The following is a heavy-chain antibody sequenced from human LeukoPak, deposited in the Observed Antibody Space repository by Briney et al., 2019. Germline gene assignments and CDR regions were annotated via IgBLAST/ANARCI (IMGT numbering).Heavy chain of an antibody. D-gene: IGHD3-10*01. Sequence: SSETLSLTCTVSGGSISSYYWSWIRQPAGKGLEWIGRIYTSGSTNYNPSLKSRVTMSVDTSKNQFSLKLSSVTAADTAVYYCARAVGSGSFQTYYYYMDVWGKGTTVTISS. CDR2: IYTSGST. CDR3: ARAVGSGSFQTYYYYMDV. CDR1: GGSISSYY. V-gene: IGHV4-4*07. J-gene: IGHJ6*03.